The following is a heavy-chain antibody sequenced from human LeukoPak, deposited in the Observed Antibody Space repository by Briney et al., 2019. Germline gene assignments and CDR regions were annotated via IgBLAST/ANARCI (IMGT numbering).Heavy chain of an antibody. D-gene: IGHD3-16*02. Sequence: SETLSLTCTVSGGSISSGDYYWSWIRQPPGKGLEWIGYIYYSGSTYYNPSLKCRVTISVDTSKNQFSLKLSSVTAADTAVYYCARVFYDYVWGSYRSIPYYFDYWGQGTLVTVSS. CDR2: IYYSGST. J-gene: IGHJ4*02. CDR3: ARVFYDYVWGSYRSIPYYFDY. CDR1: GGSISSGDYY. V-gene: IGHV4-30-4*01.